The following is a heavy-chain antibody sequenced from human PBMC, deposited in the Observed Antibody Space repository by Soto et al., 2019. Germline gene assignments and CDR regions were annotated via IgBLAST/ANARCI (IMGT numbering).Heavy chain of an antibody. CDR3: ARELTTVTTWDFQH. V-gene: IGHV3-30-3*01. Sequence: ESGGGVVQPGRSLRLSCAASGFTFSSYAMHWVRQAPGKGLEWVAVISYDGSNKYYADSVKGRFTISRDNSKNTLYLQMNSLRAEDTAVYYCARELTTVTTWDFQHWGQGTLVTVSS. J-gene: IGHJ1*01. CDR1: GFTFSSYA. D-gene: IGHD4-17*01. CDR2: ISYDGSNK.